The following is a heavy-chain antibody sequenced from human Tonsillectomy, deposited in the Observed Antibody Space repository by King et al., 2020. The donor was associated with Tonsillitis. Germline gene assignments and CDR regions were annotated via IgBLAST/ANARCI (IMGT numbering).Heavy chain of an antibody. Sequence: VQLVESGGGVVQPGRSLRLSCAASGFTFSSYGMHWVRQAPGKGLEWVAIISFDSSTEYYAESLKGRFTISRDNSKNMLSLQMNSLRAEDTAVYYCAKDLYSGSSPCYFDHWGQGTLVTVSS. CDR1: GFTFSSYG. D-gene: IGHD1-26*01. CDR3: AKDLYSGSSPCYFDH. CDR2: ISFDSSTE. J-gene: IGHJ4*02. V-gene: IGHV3-30*18.